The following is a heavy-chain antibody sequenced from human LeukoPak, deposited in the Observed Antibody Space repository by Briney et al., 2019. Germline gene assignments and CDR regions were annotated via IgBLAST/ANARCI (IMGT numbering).Heavy chain of an antibody. CDR2: ISSSSSYI. J-gene: IGHJ3*02. V-gene: IGHV3-21*01. CDR3: ARAYGDYQAFDI. D-gene: IGHD4-17*01. CDR1: GFTFSSYS. Sequence: GGSLRLSCAASGFTFSSYSMNWVRQAPGKGLEWVSSISSSSSYIYYADSVKGRFTISRDNAKNSLYLQMNSLRAEDTAVYYCARAYGDYQAFDIWGRGTMVTVSS.